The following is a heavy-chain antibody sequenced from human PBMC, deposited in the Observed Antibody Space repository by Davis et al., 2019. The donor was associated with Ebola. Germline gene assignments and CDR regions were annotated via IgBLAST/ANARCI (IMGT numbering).Heavy chain of an antibody. J-gene: IGHJ6*02. D-gene: IGHD3-10*01. V-gene: IGHV3-9*01. Sequence: SLKISCATSGLTFDNYAMHWFRQAPGKGLEWVSGITSNSGTTAYADSVKGRFTISRDNAKDSLYLQMNSLRIEDTAFYYCAKDFYGSGSYIDVWGQGTTVTVSS. CDR3: AKDFYGSGSYIDV. CDR1: GLTFDNYA. CDR2: ITSNSGTT.